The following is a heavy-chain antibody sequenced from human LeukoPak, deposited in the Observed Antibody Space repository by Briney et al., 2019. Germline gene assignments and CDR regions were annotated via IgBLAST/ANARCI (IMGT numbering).Heavy chain of an antibody. V-gene: IGHV4-4*07. D-gene: IGHD6-19*01. Sequence: SETLSLTCTVSGGSISSYYWSWIRQPAGKGLEWIGRIYTSGSTNYNPSLKSRVTMSVDTSKNQFSLKLSSVTAADTAVCYCARENVNSSGWYPFYYMDVWGKGTTVTVSS. CDR2: IYTSGST. CDR3: ARENVNSSGWYPFYYMDV. J-gene: IGHJ6*03. CDR1: GGSISSYY.